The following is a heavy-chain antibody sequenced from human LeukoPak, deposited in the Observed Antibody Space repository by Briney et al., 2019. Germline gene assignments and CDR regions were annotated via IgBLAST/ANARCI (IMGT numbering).Heavy chain of an antibody. D-gene: IGHD3-10*01. CDR1: EFSVGSNY. CDR3: ARDSDWFDP. CDR2: IYSGGST. J-gene: IGHJ5*02. V-gene: IGHV3-66*01. Sequence: GSLRLSCAASEFSVGSNYMSWVRQAPGKGLEWVSVIYSGGSTYYADSVKGRFTISRDNSKSTLYLQMNSLRAEDTAVYYCARDSDWFDPWGQGTLVTVSS.